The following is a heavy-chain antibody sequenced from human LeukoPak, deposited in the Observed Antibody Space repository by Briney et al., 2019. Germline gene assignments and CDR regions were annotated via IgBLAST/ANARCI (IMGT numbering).Heavy chain of an antibody. CDR1: GGSISSSSYY. V-gene: IGHV4-39*07. CDR3: ARRARRRLIPYYYDSSGYWGYFDY. Sequence: SETLSLTCTVSGGSISSSSYYWSWIRQPPGKGLEWIGEINHSGSTNYNPSLKSRVTISVDTSKNQFSLKLSSVTAADTAVYYCARRARRRLIPYYYDSSGYWGYFDYWGQGTLVTVSS. CDR2: INHSGST. J-gene: IGHJ4*02. D-gene: IGHD3-22*01.